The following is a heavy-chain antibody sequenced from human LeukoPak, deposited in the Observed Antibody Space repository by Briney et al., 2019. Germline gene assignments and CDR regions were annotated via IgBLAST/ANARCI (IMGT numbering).Heavy chain of an antibody. CDR2: LTGDCGRP. Sequence: GGSLRLSCASSGFPFGVYALHGARQTPGKGLEWVYLLTGDCGRPDNADSVKGRCNISRDDNKYSLNLQMHSLRTEDTAFYYCANSAPAPTPTHFDYFYYGMDVWGQGTTVTVSS. J-gene: IGHJ6*02. V-gene: IGHV3-43*02. CDR1: GFPFGVYA. CDR3: ANSAPAPTPTHFDYFYYGMDV. D-gene: IGHD3-3*02.